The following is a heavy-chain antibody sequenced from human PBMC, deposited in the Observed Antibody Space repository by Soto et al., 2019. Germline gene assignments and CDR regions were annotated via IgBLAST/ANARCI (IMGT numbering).Heavy chain of an antibody. CDR2: IYYSGST. V-gene: IGHV4-59*08. CDR3: ARRAYSSGWYNYFDY. Sequence: QVQLQESGPGLVKPSETLSLTCTVSGGSISSYYWSWIRQPPGKGLEWIGYIYYSGSTNYNPSLKSRVTISVDTSKNQFSLKLSSVTAADTAVYYCARRAYSSGWYNYFDYWGQGTLVTVSS. J-gene: IGHJ4*02. CDR1: GGSISSYY. D-gene: IGHD6-19*01.